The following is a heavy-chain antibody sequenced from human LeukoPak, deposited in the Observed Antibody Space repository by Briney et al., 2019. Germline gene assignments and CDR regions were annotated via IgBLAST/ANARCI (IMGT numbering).Heavy chain of an antibody. Sequence: GRSLRLSCAASGFTFSSYGMHWVRQAPGKGLEWVAVISYDGSNKYYADSVKGRFTISRDNSKNTLYLQMNSLRAEDTAVYYCASHSSGWYGLFDYWGQGTLVTVSS. V-gene: IGHV3-30*03. CDR2: ISYDGSNK. CDR1: GFTFSSYG. J-gene: IGHJ4*02. D-gene: IGHD6-19*01. CDR3: ASHSSGWYGLFDY.